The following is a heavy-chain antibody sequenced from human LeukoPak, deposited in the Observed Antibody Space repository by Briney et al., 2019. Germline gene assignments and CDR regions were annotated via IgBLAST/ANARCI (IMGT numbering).Heavy chain of an antibody. CDR3: ASIVGVTATLDAFDI. V-gene: IGHV3-30-3*01. D-gene: IGHD2-21*02. J-gene: IGHJ3*02. CDR1: GFTFSSYA. CDR2: ISYDGSNK. Sequence: GGSLRLSCAASGFTFSSYAMHWVRQAPGKGLEWVAVISYDGSNKYYADSVKGRFTISRDNSKNTLYLQMNSLRAEDTAVYYCASIVGVTATLDAFDIWGQGTMVTVS.